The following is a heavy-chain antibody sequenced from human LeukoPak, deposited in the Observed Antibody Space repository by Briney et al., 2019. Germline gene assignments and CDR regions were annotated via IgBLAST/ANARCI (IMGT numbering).Heavy chain of an antibody. D-gene: IGHD3-3*01. CDR2: ISAYNGNT. V-gene: IGHV1-18*01. J-gene: IGHJ4*02. CDR1: GYTFTNYG. Sequence: ASVKVSCKASGYTFTNYGISWVRQAPGQGLEWMGWISAYNGNTNYAQKLQGRVTMTTDTSTSTAYMELSSLRSEDTAVYYCARGALYYDFWSGYSGRYYFDYWGQGTLVTVSS. CDR3: ARGALYYDFWSGYSGRYYFDY.